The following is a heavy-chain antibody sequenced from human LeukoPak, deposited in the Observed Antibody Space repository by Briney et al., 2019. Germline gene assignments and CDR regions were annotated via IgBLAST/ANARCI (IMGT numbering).Heavy chain of an antibody. V-gene: IGHV4-39*01. J-gene: IGHJ4*02. Sequence: KPSETLSLTCTVSGGSISSSFNYWAWIRQPPGKGLEWIGSIYESGSAYYNPSLKSRITMSVDTSENQFSLQLNSVTPEDTAVYYCARVGSTAMGNYFDYWGQGTLVTVSS. CDR2: IYESGSA. CDR3: ARVGSTAMGNYFDY. CDR1: GGSISSSFNY. D-gene: IGHD5-18*01.